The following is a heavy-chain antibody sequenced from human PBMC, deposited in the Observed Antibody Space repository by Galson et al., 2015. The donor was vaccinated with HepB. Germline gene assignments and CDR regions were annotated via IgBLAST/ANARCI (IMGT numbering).Heavy chain of an antibody. CDR2: ISSGGESI. CDR1: DFTFSSYS. Sequence: SLRLSCAASDFTFSSYSLNWVRQAPGKGLEWISYISSGGESIYYADSVKGRFTISRDNGKNSVFLQMNSLRADDTAVYYCARCPSTNYFGSGNYLDYWGQGTPVTVSS. V-gene: IGHV3-48*01. D-gene: IGHD3-10*01. CDR3: ARCPSTNYFGSGNYLDY. J-gene: IGHJ4*02.